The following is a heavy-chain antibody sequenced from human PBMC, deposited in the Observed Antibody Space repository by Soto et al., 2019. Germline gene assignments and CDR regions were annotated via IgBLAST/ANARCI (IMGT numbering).Heavy chain of an antibody. CDR2: IYHSGST. CDR1: SGSISSSDW. J-gene: IGHJ6*03. Sequence: QVQLQESGPGLVKPSGTLSLTYAVSSGSISSSDWWSWVRQPPGKGLEWIGEIYHSGSTNYNPSLKSRVTISVDKSKNQFSLKLSSVTAADTAIYYCAIRYSYYYYIHVWGKGTTVTVSS. D-gene: IGHD4-4*01. V-gene: IGHV4-4*02. CDR3: AIRYSYYYYIHV.